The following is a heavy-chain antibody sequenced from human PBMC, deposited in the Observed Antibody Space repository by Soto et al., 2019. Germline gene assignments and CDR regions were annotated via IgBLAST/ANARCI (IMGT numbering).Heavy chain of an antibody. V-gene: IGHV1-18*01. D-gene: IGHD3-3*01. J-gene: IGHJ3*02. Sequence: ASVRVSCKASGYTFTSYGISWVRQAPGQGLEWMGWISAYNGNTNYAQKLQGRVTMTTDTSTSTAYMELRSLRSDDTAVYYCARDPSESGKSYDAFDIWGQGTMVTVSS. CDR2: ISAYNGNT. CDR1: GYTFTSYG. CDR3: ARDPSESGKSYDAFDI.